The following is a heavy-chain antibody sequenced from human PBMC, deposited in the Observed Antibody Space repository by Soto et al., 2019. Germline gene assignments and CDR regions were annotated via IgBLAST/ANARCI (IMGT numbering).Heavy chain of an antibody. CDR1: GYSFTSYW. CDR3: ARQGGSSWYPRAAFDS. D-gene: IGHD6-13*01. Sequence: GESLKISCKGSGYSFTSYWIGWVRQMPGKGLEWMGIIYPGDSDTRYSPSFQGQVTISADKSISTAYLQWSSLKASDTAMYYCARQGGSSWYPRAAFDSWGQGTMVTVAS. V-gene: IGHV5-51*01. CDR2: IYPGDSDT. J-gene: IGHJ3*02.